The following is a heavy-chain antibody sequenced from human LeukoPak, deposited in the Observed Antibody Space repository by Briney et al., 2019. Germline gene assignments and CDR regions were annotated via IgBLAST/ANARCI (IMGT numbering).Heavy chain of an antibody. D-gene: IGHD3-3*01. CDR2: VSGSGGST. CDR1: GFTFSSYA. V-gene: IGHV3-23*01. CDR3: AKASHYRSGYYGYYFDY. J-gene: IGHJ4*02. Sequence: PGGSLRLSCAASGFTFSSYAMSWVRQAPGKGLEWVSAVSGSGGSTYYADSVKGRFTISRDNSKNTLYLQMNSLRAEDTAVYYCAKASHYRSGYYGYYFDYWGQGTLVTVSS.